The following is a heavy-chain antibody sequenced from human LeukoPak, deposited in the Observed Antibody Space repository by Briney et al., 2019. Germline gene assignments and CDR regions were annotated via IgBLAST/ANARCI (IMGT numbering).Heavy chain of an antibody. CDR2: IYYSGST. V-gene: IGHV4-39*01. CDR3: ASLSSGLTYYYYYMDV. D-gene: IGHD3-22*01. J-gene: IGHJ6*03. CDR1: GGSISSYY. Sequence: PSETLSLTCTVSGGSISSYYWSWIRQPPGKGLEWIGSIYYSGSTYYNPSLKSRVTISVDTSKNQFSLKLSSVTAADTAVYYCASLSSGLTYYYYYMDVWGKGTTVTISS.